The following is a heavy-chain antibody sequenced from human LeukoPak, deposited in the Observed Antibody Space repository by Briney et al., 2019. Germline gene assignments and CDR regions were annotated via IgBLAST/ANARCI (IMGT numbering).Heavy chain of an antibody. Sequence: PSETLSLICAVYGGSFSGYYWSWIRQPPGKGLEWIGEINHSGSTNYNPSLKSRVTISVDTSKNQFSLRLSSVTAADTAVYYCARGRAYCSGGSCYSGWFDPWGQGTLVTVSS. D-gene: IGHD2-15*01. CDR1: GGSFSGYY. V-gene: IGHV4-34*01. CDR3: ARGRAYCSGGSCYSGWFDP. CDR2: INHSGST. J-gene: IGHJ5*02.